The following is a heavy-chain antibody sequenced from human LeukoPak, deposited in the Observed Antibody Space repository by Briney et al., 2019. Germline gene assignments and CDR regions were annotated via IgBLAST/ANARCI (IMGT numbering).Heavy chain of an antibody. D-gene: IGHD3-10*01. CDR1: GFTFSSYW. J-gene: IGHJ5*02. V-gene: IGHV3-74*01. Sequence: GGSLRLSCSASGFTFSSYWMHWVRQVPGKGLVWVSRIKSDGSSTSYADSVKGRFTISRDNVKNMLYLHMNSLRVEDTAVYYCAREVYYGSGNWFDRWGQGTLVTVPS. CDR2: IKSDGSST. CDR3: AREVYYGSGNWFDR.